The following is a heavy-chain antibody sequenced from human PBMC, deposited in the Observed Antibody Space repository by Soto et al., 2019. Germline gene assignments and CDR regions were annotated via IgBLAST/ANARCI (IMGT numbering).Heavy chain of an antibody. CDR2: IYYTGGT. D-gene: IGHD2-2*01. CDR1: GGSVSSGSYY. CDR3: ARLEVGLDY. Sequence: QVQLQESGPGLVKPSETLSLTCSVSGGSVSSGSYYWSWIRQSPEKGLEWIGYIYYTGGTKYNPSLTSRVNISADTSRNHFSLKLTSVTAADTAVYYCARLEVGLDYWGQGVLVTVSS. V-gene: IGHV4-61*03. J-gene: IGHJ4*02.